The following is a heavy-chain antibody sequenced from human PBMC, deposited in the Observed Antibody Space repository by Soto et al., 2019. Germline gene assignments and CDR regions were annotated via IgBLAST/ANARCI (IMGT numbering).Heavy chain of an antibody. V-gene: IGHV3-23*01. J-gene: IGHJ3*01. CDR1: GFSFRDYA. CDR2: ISGSLDSA. CDR3: AIDSGLPVFGGLIHALDF. Sequence: EVRLLESGGGLGQPGGSLRLSCAVSGFSFRDYAMSCVRQAPGKGLEWVSTISGSLDSAFYADSVKGRFTISRDTSNNTLYLQMNSLRAEDTAVYFCAIDSGLPVFGGLIHALDFWGQGTLVTVPS. D-gene: IGHD3-3*01.